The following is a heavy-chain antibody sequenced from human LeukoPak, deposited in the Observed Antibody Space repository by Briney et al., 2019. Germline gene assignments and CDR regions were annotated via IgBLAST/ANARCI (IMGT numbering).Heavy chain of an antibody. CDR2: ISGSGGST. V-gene: IGHV3-23*01. D-gene: IGHD2-2*01. CDR1: GFTFSSYA. CDR3: AREGSYCSSTSCHASGAFDI. Sequence: GGSLRLSCAASGFTFSSYAMSWVRQAPGKGLEWVSAISGSGGSTYYADSVKGRFTISRDNSKNTLYLQMNSLRAEDTAVYYCAREGSYCSSTSCHASGAFDIWGQGTMVTVSS. J-gene: IGHJ3*02.